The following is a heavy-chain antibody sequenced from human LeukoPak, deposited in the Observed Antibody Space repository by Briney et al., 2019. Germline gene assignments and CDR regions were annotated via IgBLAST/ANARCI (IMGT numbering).Heavy chain of an antibody. CDR2: IYHSGSV. CDR3: ARAATSGTYEDYWFDH. J-gene: IGHJ5*02. V-gene: IGHV4-30-4*01. D-gene: IGHD3-10*01. CDR1: GGSISSGDYY. Sequence: PSETLSLTCTVSGGSISSGDYYWSWVRQPPGKGLEWIGYIYHSGSVHYNPSLKSPVTISVDTSKNQFSLELRSVTAADTAVYFCARAATSGTYEDYWFDHWGQGILVAVSS.